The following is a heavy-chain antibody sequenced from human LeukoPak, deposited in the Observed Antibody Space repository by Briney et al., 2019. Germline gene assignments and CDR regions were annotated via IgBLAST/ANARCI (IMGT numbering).Heavy chain of an antibody. CDR3: ARGLYHDTIFQH. J-gene: IGHJ1*01. CDR2: INHSGST. Sequence: SETLSLTCAVYGGSFSGYYLSWIRQPPGKGLEWIGEINHSGSTNYNPSLKSRVTISVDTSKNQFSLKLSSVTAADTAVYYCARGLYHDTIFQHWGQGTLVTVSS. V-gene: IGHV4-34*01. CDR1: GGSFSGYY. D-gene: IGHD3-16*02.